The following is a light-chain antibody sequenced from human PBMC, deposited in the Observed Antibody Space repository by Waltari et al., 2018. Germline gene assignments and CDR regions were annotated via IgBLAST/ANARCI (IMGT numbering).Light chain of an antibody. CDR2: VNSDASH. V-gene: IGLV4-69*01. J-gene: IGLJ3*02. CDR3: ETGGHGTWV. Sequence: QLVLTQSPSASASLGASVKLTCTLSSGHSSNIVAWLQQQPGKGPRFLMKVNSDASHTKGDEIPDRFSGSSSGAERYLTISNVQSEDEAEYFCETGGHGTWVFGGGTKLNVL. CDR1: SGHSSNI.